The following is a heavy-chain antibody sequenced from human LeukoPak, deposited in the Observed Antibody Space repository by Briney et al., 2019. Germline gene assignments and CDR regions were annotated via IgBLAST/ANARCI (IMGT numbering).Heavy chain of an antibody. J-gene: IGHJ6*02. CDR1: GGTFSSYA. CDR2: IIPIFGTA. Sequence: SVKVSCKASGGTFSSYAISWVRQAPGQGLEWMGGIIPIFGTANYAQKFQGRVTITADESTSTAYMELSSLRSEDTAVYYCARESIAVAGTHHNYYYYGMDVWGQGTTVTVSS. V-gene: IGHV1-69*13. D-gene: IGHD6-19*01. CDR3: ARESIAVAGTHHNYYYYGMDV.